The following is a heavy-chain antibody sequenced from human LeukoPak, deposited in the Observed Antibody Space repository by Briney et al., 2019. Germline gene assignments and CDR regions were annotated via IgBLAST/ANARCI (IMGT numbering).Heavy chain of an antibody. J-gene: IGHJ4*02. CDR1: GFTFSRYY. Sequence: GGSLRLSCAASGFTFSRYYLHWVRQAPGKGLVWVSRINSDGSSTTYADSVKGRFTISRDDAKNTLYLQMNSLKVEDTAVYFCAKDRPNYYGSNGHYYRRDGDYWGQGTLVTVSS. CDR2: INSDGSST. V-gene: IGHV3-74*01. CDR3: AKDRPNYYGSNGHYYRRDGDY. D-gene: IGHD3-22*01.